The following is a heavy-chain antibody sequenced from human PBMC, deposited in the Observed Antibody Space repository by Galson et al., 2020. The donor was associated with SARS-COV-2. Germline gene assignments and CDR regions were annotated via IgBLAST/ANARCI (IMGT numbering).Heavy chain of an antibody. CDR1: GGSISSGGYY. Sequence: ASETLSLTCTVSGGSISSGGYYWSWIRQHPGKGLEWIAHVYYSGSTNYNPSLKSRTTISMDRSKNQFSLSLRSVTSADTAVYYCARFFRGFDVWGQGTTVTVSS. J-gene: IGHJ6*02. CDR2: VYYSGST. D-gene: IGHD3-3*01. CDR3: ARFFRGFDV. V-gene: IGHV4-61*08.